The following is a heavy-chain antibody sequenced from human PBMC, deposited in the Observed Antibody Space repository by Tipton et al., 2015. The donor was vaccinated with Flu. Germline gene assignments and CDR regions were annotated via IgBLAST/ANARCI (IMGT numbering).Heavy chain of an antibody. J-gene: IGHJ5*02. CDR3: ARRDYSNYVSDPKSWFDP. Sequence: TLSLTCNVSGVSISSYYWIWIRQPPGKGLEWIGYSYYSGSTNYNPSLKSRVTISVDTSKNQFFLILSSVTAADTAVYFCARRDYSNYVSDPKSWFDPWGRGILVTVSS. CDR2: SYYSGST. CDR1: GVSISSYY. D-gene: IGHD4-11*01. V-gene: IGHV4-59*01.